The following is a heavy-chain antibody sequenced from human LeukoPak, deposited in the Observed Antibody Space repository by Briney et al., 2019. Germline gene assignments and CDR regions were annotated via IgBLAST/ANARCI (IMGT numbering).Heavy chain of an antibody. J-gene: IGHJ6*02. V-gene: IGHV1-18*01. D-gene: IGHD3-3*02. CDR2: ISAYNGNT. CDR3: ARARRLALLEWLDYYCYGMDV. Sequence: ASVKVSCEASGYTFTSYGISWVRQAPGQGLEWMGWISAYNGNTNYAQKLQGRVTMTTDTSTSTAYMELRSLRSDNTAVYYCARARRLALLEWLDYYCYGMDVWGQGTTVTVSS. CDR1: GYTFTSYG.